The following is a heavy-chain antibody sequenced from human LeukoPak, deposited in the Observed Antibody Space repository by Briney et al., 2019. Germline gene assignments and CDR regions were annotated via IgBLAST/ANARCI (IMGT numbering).Heavy chain of an antibody. CDR2: IKQDGSEK. CDR1: GFTFSSHW. J-gene: IGHJ4*02. V-gene: IGHV3-7*01. D-gene: IGHD6-6*01. CDR3: ARAPAAARPYYFDY. Sequence: PGESLRLSCAASGFTFSSHWMSWVRQAPGKGLEWVAKIKQDGSEKYYVDSVKGRFTIARDNAKNSLYLQMNSLRPEDTAVYYCARAPAAARPYYFDYWGQGTLVTVSS.